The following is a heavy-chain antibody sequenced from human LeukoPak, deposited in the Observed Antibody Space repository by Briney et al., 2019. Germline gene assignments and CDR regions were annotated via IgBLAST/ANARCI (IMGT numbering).Heavy chain of an antibody. V-gene: IGHV4-31*03. Sequence: SETLSLTCTVSGGSVSSGGYCWSWIRQHPGEGLEWIGYIYYSGSTYYNPSLKSRVTISVDTSKNQFSLKLSSVTAADTAVYYCARAYGSGSYSRIRPNWFDPWGQGTLVTVSS. CDR2: IYYSGST. J-gene: IGHJ5*02. D-gene: IGHD3-10*01. CDR3: ARAYGSGSYSRIRPNWFDP. CDR1: GGSVSSGGYC.